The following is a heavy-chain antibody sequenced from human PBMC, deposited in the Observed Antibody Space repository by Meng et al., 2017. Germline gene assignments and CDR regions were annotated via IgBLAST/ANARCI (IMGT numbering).Heavy chain of an antibody. D-gene: IGHD6-13*01. Sequence: SVKVSCKASGGTFSSYAISWVRQAPGQGLEWMGGIIPIFGTANYAQKFQGRVTITTDESTSTAYMELSSLRSEDTAVYYCARVIIAAAGYYYYGMDVWGQGTTVTVSS. V-gene: IGHV1-69*05. CDR3: ARVIIAAAGYYYYGMDV. CDR2: IIPIFGTA. CDR1: GGTFSSYA. J-gene: IGHJ6*02.